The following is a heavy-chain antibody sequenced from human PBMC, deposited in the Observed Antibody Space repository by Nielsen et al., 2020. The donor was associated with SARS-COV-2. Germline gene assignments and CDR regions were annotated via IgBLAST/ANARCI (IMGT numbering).Heavy chain of an antibody. Sequence: GGSLRLSCAASGFTFSSYWMSWARQAPGKGLEWVANIKQDGSEKYYVDSVKGRFTISRDNAKNSLYLQMNSLRAEDTAVYYCARDSITGTSDYWGQGTLVTVSS. J-gene: IGHJ4*02. CDR2: IKQDGSEK. D-gene: IGHD1/OR15-1a*01. CDR3: ARDSITGTSDY. V-gene: IGHV3-7*03. CDR1: GFTFSSYW.